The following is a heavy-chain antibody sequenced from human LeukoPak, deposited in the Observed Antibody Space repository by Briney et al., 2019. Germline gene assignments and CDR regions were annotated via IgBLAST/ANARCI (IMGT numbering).Heavy chain of an antibody. V-gene: IGHV3-21*06. CDR1: GFTFRSYP. D-gene: IGHD3-10*01. CDR2: ISDSASHI. Sequence: GGSLRLSCAAPGFTFRSYPMNWVRQAPGKGLEWVSSISDSASHIYYADSVKGRFATSRDNVKNSLYLQMNNLRAEDTAVYYCAREERWITMVRGANDYWGQGTLVTVSS. CDR3: AREERWITMVRGANDY. J-gene: IGHJ4*02.